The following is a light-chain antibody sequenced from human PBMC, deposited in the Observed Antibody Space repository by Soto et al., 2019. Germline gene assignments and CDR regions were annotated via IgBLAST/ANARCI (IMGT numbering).Light chain of an antibody. V-gene: IGKV3-15*01. Sequence: EIVMTQSPATLSVSPGERATLSCRASQSVSSNLAWYQQKPGQAPRLLIYGASTRATGIPARFSGSGSGKEFTLTISSLQSEYFAVYYCQQYNNWPLLTFGGGTKVEIK. J-gene: IGKJ4*01. CDR1: QSVSSN. CDR2: GAS. CDR3: QQYNNWPLLT.